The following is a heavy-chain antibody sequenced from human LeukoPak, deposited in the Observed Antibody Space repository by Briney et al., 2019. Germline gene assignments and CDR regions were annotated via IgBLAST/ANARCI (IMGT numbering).Heavy chain of an antibody. V-gene: IGHV3-33*06. CDR3: AKERAAAVEGYFDY. Sequence: GGSLRLYCAASGFNFSSYGMHWVRQATGKGLEWVAVIWYDGSNKYYADSVKGRFTISRDNSKNKLCLQINSLRAEDTAVYYCAKERAAAVEGYFDYWGQGTLVTVSS. CDR2: IWYDGSNK. CDR1: GFNFSSYG. D-gene: IGHD6-13*01. J-gene: IGHJ4*02.